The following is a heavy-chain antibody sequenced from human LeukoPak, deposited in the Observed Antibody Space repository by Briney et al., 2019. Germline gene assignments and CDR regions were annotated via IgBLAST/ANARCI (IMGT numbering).Heavy chain of an antibody. CDR3: ARGSIVGATFDYFDY. Sequence: GASVKVSCKASGYTFTSYHITWVRQAPGQGLKWMGWISGYNGNTNYAQKFQGRVTMTRDTSISTAYMDLSRLRSDDTAVYYCARGSIVGATFDYFDYWGQGTLVTVSS. J-gene: IGHJ4*02. D-gene: IGHD1-26*01. CDR1: GYTFTSYH. CDR2: ISGYNGNT. V-gene: IGHV1-18*01.